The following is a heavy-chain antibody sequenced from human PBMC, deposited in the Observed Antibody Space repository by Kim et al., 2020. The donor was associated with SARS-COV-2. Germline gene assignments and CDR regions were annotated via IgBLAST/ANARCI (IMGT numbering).Heavy chain of an antibody. Sequence: GGSLRLSCAASGFTFSSYAMSWVRQAPGKGLEWVSAISGSGGSTYYADSVKGRFTISRDNSKNTLYLQMNSLRAEDTAVYYCAKGPKRGVAAAGPPAEYFQHWGQGTLVTVSS. CDR3: AKGPKRGVAAAGPPAEYFQH. J-gene: IGHJ1*01. CDR2: ISGSGGST. D-gene: IGHD6-13*01. CDR1: GFTFSSYA. V-gene: IGHV3-23*01.